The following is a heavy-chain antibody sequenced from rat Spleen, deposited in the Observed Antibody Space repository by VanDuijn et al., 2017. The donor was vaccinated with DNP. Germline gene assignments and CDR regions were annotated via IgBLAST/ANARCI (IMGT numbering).Heavy chain of an antibody. Sequence: EVQVLESGGGLVQPGNSLKLSCATSGFTFSTAWMYWYRQFPEKRLEWVARIKAKSNNYATDYTESVKGRFTISRDDSKSSIYLQMNNLKEEDTAIYYGATVHYYDGTRFAYWGQGTLVTVSS. J-gene: IGHJ3*01. CDR2: IKAKSNNYAT. CDR3: ATVHYYDGTRFAY. CDR1: GFTFSTAW. V-gene: IGHV6-6*01. D-gene: IGHD1-12*02.